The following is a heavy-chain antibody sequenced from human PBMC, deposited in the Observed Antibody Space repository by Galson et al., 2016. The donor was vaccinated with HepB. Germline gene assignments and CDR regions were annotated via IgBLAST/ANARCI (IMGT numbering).Heavy chain of an antibody. D-gene: IGHD1-26*01. CDR2: ISDDGSNE. Sequence: SLRLSCAVSGFSFKDFALHWVRQAPGKGLEWVAFISDDGSNESYADSVKGRFTISRDNAKNTVFLQLNSLRTEDTAVYYCARGAWEFEYWGQGTLVTISS. CDR3: ARGAWEFEY. J-gene: IGHJ4*02. CDR1: GFSFKDFA. V-gene: IGHV3-30-3*01.